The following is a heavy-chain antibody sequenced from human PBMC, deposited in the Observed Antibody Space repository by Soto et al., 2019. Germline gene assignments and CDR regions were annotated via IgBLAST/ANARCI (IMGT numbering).Heavy chain of an antibody. Sequence: GGSLRLSCAASGSTFSSYSMNWVRQAPGKGLEWVSYISSSSSTIYYADSVKGRFTISRDNAKNSLYLQMNSLRDEDTAVYYCARDYSDYGTYYYYGMDVWGQGTTVTVSS. V-gene: IGHV3-48*02. CDR2: ISSSSSTI. CDR1: GSTFSSYS. D-gene: IGHD4-17*01. CDR3: ARDYSDYGTYYYYGMDV. J-gene: IGHJ6*02.